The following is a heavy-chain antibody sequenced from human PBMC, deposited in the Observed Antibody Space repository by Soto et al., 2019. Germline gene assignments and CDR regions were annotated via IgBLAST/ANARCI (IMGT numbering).Heavy chain of an antibody. V-gene: IGHV3-48*02. CDR3: AREYASGIYYD. Sequence: EVQLVESGGGLVQPGGSLRLSCAASGFSFSSYSLTWVRQAPGKGLECVSYISSTSKNTIYYADSVKGRFTISRDNAQNSLYLQMNSLRDEDTAVYYCAREYASGIYYDRGQGTLVTVSS. D-gene: IGHD3-10*01. CDR2: ISSTSKNTI. CDR1: GFSFSSYS. J-gene: IGHJ4*02.